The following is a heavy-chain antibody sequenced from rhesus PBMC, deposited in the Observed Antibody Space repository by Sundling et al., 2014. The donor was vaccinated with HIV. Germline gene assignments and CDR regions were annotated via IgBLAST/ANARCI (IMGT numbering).Heavy chain of an antibody. D-gene: IGHD2-39*01. CDR1: GGSISSNY. CDR3: ARRVSYYFDY. V-gene: IGHV4-169*01. J-gene: IGHJ4*01. CDR2: IYGGGGSN. Sequence: QLQLQESGPGLVKPSETLSVACAVYGGSISSNYWSWIRQAPGKRLEWIGYIYGGGGSNYLNPSLKSRVTLSVDTSKNQFSLKLSSVTAADTAVYYCARRVSYYFDYWGQGVLVTVSS.